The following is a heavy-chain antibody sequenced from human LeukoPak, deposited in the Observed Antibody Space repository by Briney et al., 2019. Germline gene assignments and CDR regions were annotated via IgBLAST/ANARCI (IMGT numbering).Heavy chain of an antibody. CDR2: IRYDGSNE. CDR3: AKHLWRDLLWFGEGYYFGY. D-gene: IGHD3-10*01. CDR1: GFTFSSYG. Sequence: GGSLRLSCAASGFTFSSYGMHWVRQAPGKGLEWVSFIRYDGSNEYYADSVKGRFTIFRDNSKNTLYLQMNSLRAEDTAVYYCAKHLWRDLLWFGEGYYFGYWGQGTLVTVSS. V-gene: IGHV3-30*02. J-gene: IGHJ4*02.